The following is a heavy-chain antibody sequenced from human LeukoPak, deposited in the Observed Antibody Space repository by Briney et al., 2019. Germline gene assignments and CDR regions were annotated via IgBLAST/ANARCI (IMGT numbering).Heavy chain of an antibody. CDR1: GFTFSSYA. CDR2: ISGSGATT. CDR3: ARPPLAVAGTRYFAY. V-gene: IGHV3-23*01. D-gene: IGHD6-19*01. J-gene: IGHJ4*02. Sequence: GGSLRLSCAASGFTFSSYAMSWVRQAPGKGLEWVSVISGSGATTSYADSVKGRFTISRDNSKNMLYMQINSLRADDTAVYYCARPPLAVAGTRYFAYWGQGTLVTVSS.